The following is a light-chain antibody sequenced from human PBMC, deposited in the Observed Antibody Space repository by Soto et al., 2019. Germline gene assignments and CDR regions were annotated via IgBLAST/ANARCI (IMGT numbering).Light chain of an antibody. CDR1: SSNIGAGYD. Sequence: QSALTQPPSVSGAPGQRVTISCIGSSSNIGAGYDIHWYQQPPGTAPKLLIYGNNNRPSGVPDRFSGSKSGTSASLAITGLQAEDEADYYCQSSDSSLSRVFGTGTKVTVL. J-gene: IGLJ1*01. V-gene: IGLV1-40*01. CDR3: QSSDSSLSRV. CDR2: GNN.